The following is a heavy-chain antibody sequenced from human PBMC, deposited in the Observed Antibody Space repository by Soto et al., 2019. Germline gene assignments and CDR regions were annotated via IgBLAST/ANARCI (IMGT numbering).Heavy chain of an antibody. CDR3: AKAVTPSTSGRKGYFDY. CDR2: ISGSGVGT. Sequence: EVQLLESGGGLVQPGGSLRLSCAASGFTFSSYAMSWVRQAPGKGLEWVSSISGSGVGTYYADSVKGQFTISRDNSKNTLYLQMTSLRAEDTAVYYCAKAVTPSTSGRKGYFDYWGQGTLVTVSS. V-gene: IGHV3-23*01. CDR1: GFTFSSYA. J-gene: IGHJ4*02. D-gene: IGHD3-3*01.